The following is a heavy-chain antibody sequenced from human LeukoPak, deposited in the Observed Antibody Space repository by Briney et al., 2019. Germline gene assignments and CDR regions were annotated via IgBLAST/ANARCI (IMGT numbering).Heavy chain of an antibody. V-gene: IGHV4-59*02. J-gene: IGHJ4*02. CDR3: ARETSLTGYASGLGLNY. Sequence: PSETLSLTCTVSGGSVSSWYWSWIRQPPGKGLEWIGYIYDSGNTNYNPSLKSRVTISIDTSKNQFSLRLTSVTAADTATYYCARETSLTGYASGLGLNYWGQGILVTVSS. CDR2: IYDSGNT. D-gene: IGHD6-19*01. CDR1: GGSVSSWY.